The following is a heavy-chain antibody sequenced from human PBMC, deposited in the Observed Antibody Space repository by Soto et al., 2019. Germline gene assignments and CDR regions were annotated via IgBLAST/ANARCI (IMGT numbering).Heavy chain of an antibody. CDR3: ARSQYSSSWYGAYYFDY. Sequence: LTCTVSGGSISSYYWSWIRQPPGKGLEWIGYIYYSGSTNYNPSLKSRVTISVDTSKNQFSLKLSSVTAADTAVYYCARSQYSSSWYGAYYFDYWGQGTLVTVSS. CDR2: IYYSGST. CDR1: GGSISSYY. V-gene: IGHV4-59*01. J-gene: IGHJ4*02. D-gene: IGHD6-13*01.